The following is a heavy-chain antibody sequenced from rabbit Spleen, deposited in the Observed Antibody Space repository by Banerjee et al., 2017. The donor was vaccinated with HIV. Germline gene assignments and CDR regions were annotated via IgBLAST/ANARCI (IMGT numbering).Heavy chain of an antibody. D-gene: IGHD2-1*01. CDR2: IDTGFGGTT. V-gene: IGHV1S45*01. Sequence: QEQLEESGGGLVQPEGSLTLACTASGFSFISSYYMCWVRQAPGKGLEWIACIDTGFGGTTHYASWAKGRITISKTSSTTVTLQMTSLTAADTATYFCATYVDYDGDFNLWGPGTLVTVS. J-gene: IGHJ4*01. CDR1: GFSFISSYY. CDR3: ATYVDYDGDFNL.